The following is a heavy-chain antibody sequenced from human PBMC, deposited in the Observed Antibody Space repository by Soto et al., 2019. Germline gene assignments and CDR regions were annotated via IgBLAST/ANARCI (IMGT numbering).Heavy chain of an antibody. D-gene: IGHD3-10*01. CDR1: GFTFYNHG. Sequence: EVQLVESGGGLVQPGRSLRLSCVASGFTFYNHGMHWVRQAPGRGLEWVSGITWSSDSMGYADSVKGRFTISRDNAKNSLYLQMNSLRPEDTALYYCAKEDSGFSGYMDVWGKGPTVTVSS. CDR3: AKEDSGFSGYMDV. CDR2: ITWSSDSM. V-gene: IGHV3-9*01. J-gene: IGHJ6*03.